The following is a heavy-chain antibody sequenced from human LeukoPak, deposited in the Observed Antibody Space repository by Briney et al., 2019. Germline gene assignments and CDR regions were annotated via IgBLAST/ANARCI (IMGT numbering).Heavy chain of an antibody. Sequence: SETLSLTCNVSAASISHDYWTWIRQPPGRGLEWIGHIYFAGGTNYNPSLKTRVTISLDTSKSQFSLSLRSVSAADTALYYCAREFCSSTSCFFDYWGQGRLVTVSS. CDR3: AREFCSSTSCFFDY. J-gene: IGHJ4*02. CDR2: IYFAGGT. D-gene: IGHD2-2*01. CDR1: AASISHDY. V-gene: IGHV4-59*01.